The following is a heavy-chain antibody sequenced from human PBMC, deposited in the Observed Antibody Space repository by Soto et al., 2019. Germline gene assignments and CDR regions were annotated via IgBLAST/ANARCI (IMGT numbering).Heavy chain of an antibody. CDR1: GFTFSSYW. CDR2: IKQDGSEK. V-gene: IGHV3-7*01. J-gene: IGHJ6*03. Sequence: EVQLVESGGGLVQPGGSLRLSCAASGFTFSSYWMSWVRQAPGKGLEWVANIKQDGSEKYYVDSVKGRFTISRDNAKNSLYLQMNSLRAEDTAVYYCARDPPVLRYFDWLQNYYYYYYMDVWGKGTTVTVSS. D-gene: IGHD3-9*01. CDR3: ARDPPVLRYFDWLQNYYYYYYMDV.